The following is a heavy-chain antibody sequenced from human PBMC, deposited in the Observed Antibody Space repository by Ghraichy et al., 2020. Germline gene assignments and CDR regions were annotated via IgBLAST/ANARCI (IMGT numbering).Heavy chain of an antibody. CDR2: IKQDGSEK. D-gene: IGHD2-15*01. CDR1: GFTFSSYW. CDR3: ARTARYCSGGSCYERVPDY. V-gene: IGHV3-7*01. J-gene: IGHJ4*02. Sequence: GGSLRLSCAASGFTFSSYWMSWVRQAPGKGLEWVANIKQDGSEKYYVDSVKGRFTISRDNAKNSLYLQMNSLRAEDTAVYYCARTARYCSGGSCYERVPDYWGQGTLVTVSS.